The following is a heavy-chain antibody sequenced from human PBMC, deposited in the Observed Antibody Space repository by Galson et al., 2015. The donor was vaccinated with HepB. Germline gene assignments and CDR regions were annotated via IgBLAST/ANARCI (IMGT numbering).Heavy chain of an antibody. CDR1: GYTFNNYG. D-gene: IGHD1/OR15-1a*01. CDR3: ARARWNTSPPDT. CDR2: ISAYNGNT. V-gene: IGHV1-18*01. Sequence: SVKVSCKASGYTFNNYGISWVRQAPGQGLEWMGWISAYNGNTNYAQTVQGRVIMTTDKYTSTAYMEVRSLRSDDTAVYYCARARWNTSPPDTWGQGTLVTVSS. J-gene: IGHJ5*02.